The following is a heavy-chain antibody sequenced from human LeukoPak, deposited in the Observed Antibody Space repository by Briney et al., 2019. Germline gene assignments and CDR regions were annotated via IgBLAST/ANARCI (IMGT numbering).Heavy chain of an antibody. Sequence: PGGSLRLSCAASGLPFNVQTMSWVRQAPGKGLDWVASMREDGTEIHYVDSVKGRFTISRDNPKNSLYLQMNSLRAEDTAVYYCARGGATRGRFENWGQGALVTVSS. V-gene: IGHV3-7*01. CDR3: ARGGATRGRFEN. J-gene: IGHJ4*02. D-gene: IGHD1-26*01. CDR2: MREDGTEI. CDR1: GLPFNVQT.